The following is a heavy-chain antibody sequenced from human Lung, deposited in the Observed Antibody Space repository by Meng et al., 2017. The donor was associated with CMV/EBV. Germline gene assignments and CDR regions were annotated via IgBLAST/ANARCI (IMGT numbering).Heavy chain of an antibody. V-gene: IGHV4-59*01. CDR2: ISYSGST. J-gene: IGHJ4*02. CDR3: ARGSLSVVDPDHYFDY. CDR1: GGPINNYY. Sequence: GSLRLSXTVSGGPINNYYWTWIRQPPGMRLEWIGYISYSGSTKYNPSLKSRVTISVDTSKNHFSLKLSSVTAADTAVYYCARGSLSVVDPDHYFDYWGQGTRVTISS. D-gene: IGHD2-15*01.